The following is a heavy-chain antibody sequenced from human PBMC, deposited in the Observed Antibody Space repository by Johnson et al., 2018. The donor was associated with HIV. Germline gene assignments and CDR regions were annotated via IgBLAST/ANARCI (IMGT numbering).Heavy chain of an antibody. D-gene: IGHD2-15*01. Sequence: ADSVKGRFTISRDNSKNTLYLQMNSVRAEDTAVYYCAKDLPTRWWAHDAFDMWGQGTMVTVSS. V-gene: IGHV3-33*06. J-gene: IGHJ3*02. CDR3: AKDLPTRWWAHDAFDM.